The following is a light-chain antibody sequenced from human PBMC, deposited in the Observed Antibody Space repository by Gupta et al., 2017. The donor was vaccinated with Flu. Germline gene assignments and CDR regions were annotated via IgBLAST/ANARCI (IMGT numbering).Light chain of an antibody. CDR3: QQTYSYPCT. CDR2: AAS. V-gene: IGKV1-8*01. Sequence: AIRRTKSPSSVSASTGDRVTITCRASQSISSYLAWYQQKPGKAPKLLIYAASTLQSGVPSRFSGSGSVTDFTLTISCLQSEDFATYYCQQTYSYPCTFGTGTKVEIK. CDR1: QSISSY. J-gene: IGKJ4*01.